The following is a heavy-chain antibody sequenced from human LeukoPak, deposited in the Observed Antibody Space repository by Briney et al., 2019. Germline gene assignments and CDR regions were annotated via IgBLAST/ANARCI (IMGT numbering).Heavy chain of an antibody. D-gene: IGHD2-2*01. CDR3: ARHVDVVVPAIDY. CDR2: IYYSGST. CDR1: GGSISSSSYY. J-gene: IGHJ4*02. Sequence: SETLSLTCTVSGGSISSSSYYWGWIRQPPGKGLEWIGSIYYSGSTYYNPSLKSRVTISVDTSKNQFSLKLSSVTAADAAVYYCARHVDVVVPAIDYWGQGTLVTVSS. V-gene: IGHV4-39*01.